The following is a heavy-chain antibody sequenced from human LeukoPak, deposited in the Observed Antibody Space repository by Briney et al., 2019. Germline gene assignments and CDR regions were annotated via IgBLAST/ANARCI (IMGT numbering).Heavy chain of an antibody. V-gene: IGHV3-74*01. D-gene: IGHD2-21*02. Sequence: GGSLRLSCAASGFTFRSYWMHWVRHAPGKGLMWVSRINNDGTSTNYADSVKGRFTISRDNAKNTLYLQMNSLRAEDTAVYYCARDAGTWYSLIDYWGQGTLVTVSS. J-gene: IGHJ4*02. CDR1: GFTFRSYW. CDR3: ARDAGTWYSLIDY. CDR2: INNDGTST.